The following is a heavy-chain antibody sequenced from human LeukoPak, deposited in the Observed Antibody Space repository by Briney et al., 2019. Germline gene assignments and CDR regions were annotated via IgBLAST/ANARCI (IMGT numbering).Heavy chain of an antibody. J-gene: IGHJ5*02. Sequence: SETLSLTCIVSGGSISSGDYYWSWIRQPPGKGLEWIGYIYYSGSTYYNPSLKSRVTISVDTSKNQFSLKLSPVTAADTAVYYCARGGCCSSTSCYPNYWFDPWGQGTLVTVSS. CDR1: GGSISSGDYY. CDR3: ARGGCCSSTSCYPNYWFDP. V-gene: IGHV4-30-4*08. CDR2: IYYSGST. D-gene: IGHD2-2*01.